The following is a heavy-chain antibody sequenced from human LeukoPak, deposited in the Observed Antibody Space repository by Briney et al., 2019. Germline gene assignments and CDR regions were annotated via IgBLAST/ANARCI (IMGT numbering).Heavy chain of an antibody. CDR1: GYTFTSYD. CDR2: MNPNSGNT. CDR3: ARMKILYYDILTRYPYYYGMDV. J-gene: IGHJ6*02. D-gene: IGHD3-9*01. V-gene: IGHV1-8*01. Sequence: GASVKVSCKASGYTFTSYDINWVRQATGQGLEWMGWMNPNSGNTGYAQKFQGRVTMTRNTSIRTAYMELSSLRSEDTAVYYCARMKILYYDILTRYPYYYGMDVWGQGTTVTVSS.